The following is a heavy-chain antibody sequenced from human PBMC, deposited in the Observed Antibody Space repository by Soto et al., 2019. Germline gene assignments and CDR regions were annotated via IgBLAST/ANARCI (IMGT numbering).Heavy chain of an antibody. CDR1: GYIFTTYA. J-gene: IGHJ3*02. V-gene: IGHV1-3*05. Sequence: QVKLVQCAAEEKKPGASVMVSCKASGYIFTTYAMHWVRQAPGQRLEWMGWINAVNGHTKYSQKFQGRVTIAGDTSASTAYMELSSLTSEDTSVYYCARDDCSGGSCYPPTGAFDIWGQGTMVTVSS. CDR2: INAVNGHT. CDR3: ARDDCSGGSCYPPTGAFDI. D-gene: IGHD2-15*01.